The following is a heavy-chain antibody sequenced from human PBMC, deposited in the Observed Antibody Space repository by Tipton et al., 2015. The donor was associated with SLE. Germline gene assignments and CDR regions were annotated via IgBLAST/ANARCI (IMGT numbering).Heavy chain of an antibody. CDR1: GGSISSSNW. CDR2: IYHSGST. V-gene: IGHV4-4*02. J-gene: IGHJ4*02. Sequence: TLSLTCAVSGGSISSSNWWSWVRQPPGKGLEWIGEIYHSGSTNYNPSLKSRVTISVDKSKNQFSLKLSSVTAADTAVYYCARGGNVGWELFDYWGQGTLVTVSS. CDR3: ARGGNVGWELFDY. D-gene: IGHD1-26*01.